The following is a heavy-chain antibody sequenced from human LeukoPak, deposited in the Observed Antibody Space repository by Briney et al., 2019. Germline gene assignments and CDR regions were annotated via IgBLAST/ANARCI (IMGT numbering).Heavy chain of an antibody. CDR1: GGSISSYY. CDR2: IYTSGST. CDR3: VKDWRDDSNCGNDCLQY. J-gene: IGHJ4*02. V-gene: IGHV4-4*07. D-gene: IGHD2-21*01. Sequence: SETLSLTCTVSGGSISSYYWSWIRQPAGKGLEWIGRIYTSGSTNYNPSLKSRVTMSVDTSKNQFSLKLSSVTAADTAVYYCVKDWRDDSNCGNDCLQYWGQGTLVTVSS.